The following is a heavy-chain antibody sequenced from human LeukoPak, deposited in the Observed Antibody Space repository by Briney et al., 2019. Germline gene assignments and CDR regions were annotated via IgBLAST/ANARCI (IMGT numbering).Heavy chain of an antibody. CDR2: IWYDGSNK. D-gene: IGHD2-2*01. CDR1: GFSFSSFG. CDR3: VRGGCTSTSCYDG. V-gene: IGHV3-33*01. Sequence: GGSPRLSCAASGFSFSSFGMHWVRQAPGKGLEWVAVIWYDGSNKYYADSVKGRFTISRDNSKNTVYLQMNSLRAEDTAVYYCVRGGCTSTSCYDGWGQGTLVTVSS. J-gene: IGHJ4*02.